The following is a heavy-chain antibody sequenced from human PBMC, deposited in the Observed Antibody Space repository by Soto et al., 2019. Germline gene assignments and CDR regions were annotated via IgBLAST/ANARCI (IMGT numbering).Heavy chain of an antibody. D-gene: IGHD2-21*02. CDR2: IYYSGST. CDR1: ADAIRSRSYY. J-gene: IGHJ4*02. Sequence: SDPLSLTSPFTADAIRSRSYYWSRIRHPPGKGLEWIGSIYYSGSTYNNPSLRSRVSMSIDTSKDQFSLQLKSVTAADTALYFCARQWFSVVTQAYFDVWGPGSLVNV. V-gene: IGHV4-39*01. CDR3: ARQWFSVVTQAYFDV.